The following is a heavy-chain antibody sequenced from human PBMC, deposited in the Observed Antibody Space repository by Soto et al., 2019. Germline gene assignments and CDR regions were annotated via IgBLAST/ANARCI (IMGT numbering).Heavy chain of an antibody. V-gene: IGHV3-30*18. CDR3: AKGAGDRLSLGMDV. D-gene: IGHD1-26*01. J-gene: IGHJ6*02. Sequence: QVQLVESGGGVVQPGRSPRLACAASGFSISDYGMEWVRQAPGKGLEWVALISYDGNNTYYADSVKGRFTISRDNSKDTLFLQMTGLRVEDTAVYYCAKGAGDRLSLGMDVWGQGTTVTVSS. CDR2: ISYDGNNT. CDR1: GFSISDYG.